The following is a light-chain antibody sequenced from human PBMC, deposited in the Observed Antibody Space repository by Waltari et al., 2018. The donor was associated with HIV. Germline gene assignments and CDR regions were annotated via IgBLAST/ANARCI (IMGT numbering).Light chain of an antibody. CDR2: GAS. V-gene: IGKV3-20*01. CDR3: HQYGTSPWT. J-gene: IGKJ1*01. CDR1: QIVPINY. Sequence: EVVLTQSPGTLSLSPGERATLFCRASQIVPINYVAWYQQKPGQAPRLFIYGASSRATGIPDRFSGSGSGTDFTLTITRLEPEDFAVYYCHQYGTSPWTFGQGTKVEIK.